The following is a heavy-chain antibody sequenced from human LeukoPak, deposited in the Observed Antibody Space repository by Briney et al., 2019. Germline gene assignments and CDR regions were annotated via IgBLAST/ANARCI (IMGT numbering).Heavy chain of an antibody. CDR3: TTDYHPSPVDDFWSGYADRYYMDV. J-gene: IGHJ6*03. V-gene: IGHV3-15*01. CDR2: IKSKTDGGTT. CDR1: GFTFSNAW. D-gene: IGHD3-3*01. Sequence: PGGSLGLSCAASGFTFSNAWMSWVRQAPGKGLEWVGRIKSKTDGGTTDYAAPVKGRFTISRGDSKNTLYLQMNSLKTEDTAVYYCTTDYHPSPVDDFWSGYADRYYMDVWGKGTTVTVSS.